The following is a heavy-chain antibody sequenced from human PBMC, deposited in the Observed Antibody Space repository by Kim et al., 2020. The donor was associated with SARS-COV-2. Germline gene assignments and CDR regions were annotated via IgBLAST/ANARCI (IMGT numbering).Heavy chain of an antibody. Sequence: SVKVSCKASGGTFSSYAISWVRQAPGQGLEWMGGIIPIFGTANYAQKFQGRVTITADESTSTAYMELSSLRSEDTAVYYCARGITYYDILTGYNRDYYYYGMDVWGQGTTVTVSS. CDR1: GGTFSSYA. D-gene: IGHD3-9*01. J-gene: IGHJ6*02. CDR3: ARGITYYDILTGYNRDYYYYGMDV. V-gene: IGHV1-69*13. CDR2: IIPIFGTA.